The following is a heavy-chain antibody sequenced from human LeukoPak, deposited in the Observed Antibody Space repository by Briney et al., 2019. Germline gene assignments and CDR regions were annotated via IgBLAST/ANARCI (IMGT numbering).Heavy chain of an antibody. J-gene: IGHJ4*02. CDR2: IKNAGIDT. Sequence: PGGSLRLSCVGSGFMFSNYYMYWVCQAPGKGLVWVSRIKNAGIDTIYADSVKGRFTVPRDNAKNTVYLQMSSLRAEDMAVYYCASSSGYFGDCFDYWGQGTLVTVSS. CDR3: ASSSGYFGDCFDY. V-gene: IGHV3-74*01. CDR1: GFMFSNYY. D-gene: IGHD3-22*01.